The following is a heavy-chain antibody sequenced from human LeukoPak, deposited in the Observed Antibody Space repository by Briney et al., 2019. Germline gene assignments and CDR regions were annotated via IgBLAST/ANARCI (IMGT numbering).Heavy chain of an antibody. CDR3: ARDSSSFPNYFDY. J-gene: IGHJ4*02. D-gene: IGHD2/OR15-2a*01. V-gene: IGHV3-38-3*01. CDR2: ISGGST. Sequence: PGGSLRLSCAASGFTVSSNEMSWVRQAPGKGLEWVSSISGGSTYYADSRKGRFTISRDNSKNTVYLQMNSLRGEDTAVYYCARDSSSFPNYFDYWGQGTLVTVSS. CDR1: GFTVSSNE.